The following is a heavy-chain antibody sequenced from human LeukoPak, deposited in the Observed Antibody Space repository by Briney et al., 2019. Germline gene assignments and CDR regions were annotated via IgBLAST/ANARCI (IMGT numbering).Heavy chain of an antibody. J-gene: IGHJ4*02. V-gene: IGHV3-23*01. CDR3: AKDSASYHDFWSGYKPDLGY. D-gene: IGHD3-3*01. CDR2: ISGNGVAT. Sequence: GGSLRLSCTASEFTFSSYAMNWVRQAPGKRLEWVSVISGNGVATYYADSVKGRFTISRDNSKNTLYLQMNSLRAEDTAVYYCAKDSASYHDFWSGYKPDLGYWGLGTLVTVSS. CDR1: EFTFSSYA.